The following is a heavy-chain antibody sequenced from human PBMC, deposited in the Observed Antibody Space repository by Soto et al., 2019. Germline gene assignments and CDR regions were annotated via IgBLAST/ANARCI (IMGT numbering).Heavy chain of an antibody. CDR3: ARVVGTAPGGLYYYYYGMDV. J-gene: IGHJ6*02. V-gene: IGHV3-48*02. Sequence: GGSLRLSCAASGFTFSSYSMNWVRQAPGKGLEWVSYISSSSSTIYYADSVKGRFTISRDNAKNSLYLQMNSLRDEDTAVYYCARVVGTAPGGLYYYYYGMDVWGQGTTVTVSS. CDR2: ISSSSSTI. D-gene: IGHD5-18*01. CDR1: GFTFSSYS.